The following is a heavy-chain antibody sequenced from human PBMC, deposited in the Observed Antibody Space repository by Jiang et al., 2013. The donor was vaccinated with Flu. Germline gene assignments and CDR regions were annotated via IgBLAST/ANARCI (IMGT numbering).Heavy chain of an antibody. Sequence: RTYYRSKWYNDYAVSVKSRITINPDTSKNQFSLQLNSVTPEDTAVYYCARRGNSGWYDYWGQGTLVTVSS. CDR3: ARRGNSGWYDY. D-gene: IGHD6-19*01. J-gene: IGHJ4*02. V-gene: IGHV6-1*01. CDR2: TYYRSKWYN.